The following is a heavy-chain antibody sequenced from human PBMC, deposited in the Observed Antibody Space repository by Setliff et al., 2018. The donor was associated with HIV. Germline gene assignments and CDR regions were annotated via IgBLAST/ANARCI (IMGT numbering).Heavy chain of an antibody. CDR1: GGTFSSYA. V-gene: IGHV1-69*05. Sequence: GASVKVSCKASGGTFSSYAISWVRQAPGQGLEWMGGTIPIFGTANYAQKFQGRVTITTDESTRTAYMEVSSLRSEDTAVYYCASTRLSYDSSGYDPHDAFDIWGQGTMVTVSS. CDR3: ASTRLSYDSSGYDPHDAFDI. J-gene: IGHJ3*02. CDR2: TIPIFGTA. D-gene: IGHD3-22*01.